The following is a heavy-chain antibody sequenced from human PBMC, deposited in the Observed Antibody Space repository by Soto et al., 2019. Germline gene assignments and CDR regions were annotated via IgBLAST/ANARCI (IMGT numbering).Heavy chain of an antibody. CDR3: AKSFIRDWVITPFDY. CDR2: ISGSGGST. Sequence: GGSLRLSCAASGFTFSSYAMSWVRQAPGKGLEWVSAISGSGGSTYYADSVKGRFTISRDNSKNTLYLQMNSLRAEDTAVYYCAKSFIRDWVITPFDYWGQGTLVTVSS. CDR1: GFTFSSYA. V-gene: IGHV3-23*01. J-gene: IGHJ4*02. D-gene: IGHD3-22*01.